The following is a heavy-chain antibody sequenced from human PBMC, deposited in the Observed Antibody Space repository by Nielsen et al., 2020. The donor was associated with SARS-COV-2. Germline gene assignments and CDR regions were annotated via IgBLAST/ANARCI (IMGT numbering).Heavy chain of an antibody. J-gene: IGHJ4*02. Sequence: GESLKISCAASGFTFSSYAMSWVRQAPGKGLDWVSVIYSGGGSTDYADSVKGRFTISRDNAKNSLYLQMNSLRAEDTALYYCAKDTGSNFKRPNHFDYWGQGTLVTVSS. V-gene: IGHV3-23*03. CDR2: IYSGGGST. CDR1: GFTFSSYA. D-gene: IGHD1-1*01. CDR3: AKDTGSNFKRPNHFDY.